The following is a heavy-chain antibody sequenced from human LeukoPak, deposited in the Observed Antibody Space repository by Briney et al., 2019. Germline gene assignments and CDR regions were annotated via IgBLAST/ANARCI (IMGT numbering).Heavy chain of an antibody. V-gene: IGHV3-49*04. CDR1: GFTFGDYA. Sequence: PGRSLRLSCTASGFTFGDYAMSWVRQAPGKGLEWVGFIRSKAYGGTTEYAASVKGRFTISRDDSKSIAYLQMNSLKTEDTAVYYCTRAGIDCSSTSCYLYWGQGTLVTVSS. D-gene: IGHD2-2*01. CDR3: TRAGIDCSSTSCYLY. CDR2: IRSKAYGGTT. J-gene: IGHJ4*02.